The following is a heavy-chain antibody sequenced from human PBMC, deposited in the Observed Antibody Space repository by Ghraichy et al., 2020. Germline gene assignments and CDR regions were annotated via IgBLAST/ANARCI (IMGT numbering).Heavy chain of an antibody. J-gene: IGHJ3*02. V-gene: IGHV4-59*01. CDR1: GGSISSYY. CDR3: ARAPKYPQGYCSGGSCYSAVFREGDAFDI. Sequence: SQTLSLTCTVSGGSISSYYWSWIRQPPGKGLEWIGYIYYSGSTNYNPSLKSRVTISVDTSKNQFSLKLSSVTAADTAVYYCARAPKYPQGYCSGGSCYSAVFREGDAFDIWGQGTMVTVSS. D-gene: IGHD2-15*01. CDR2: IYYSGST.